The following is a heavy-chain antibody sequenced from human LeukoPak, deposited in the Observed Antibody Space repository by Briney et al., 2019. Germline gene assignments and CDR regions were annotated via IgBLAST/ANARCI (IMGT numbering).Heavy chain of an antibody. CDR3: ARYEYSSSWPGYLVYYGMDV. V-gene: IGHV3-21*01. J-gene: IGHJ6*02. D-gene: IGHD6-13*01. CDR1: GFTFSSYS. CDR2: ISSSSSYI. Sequence: PGGSLRLSCAASGFTFSSYSMNWVRQAPGKGLEWVSSISSSSSYIYYADSVKGRFTISRDNAKNSLYLQMNSLRAEDTAVYYCARYEYSSSWPGYLVYYGMDVWGQGTTVTVSS.